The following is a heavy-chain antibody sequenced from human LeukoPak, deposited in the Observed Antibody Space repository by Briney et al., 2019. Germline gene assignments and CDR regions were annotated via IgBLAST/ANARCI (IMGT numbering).Heavy chain of an antibody. CDR1: GGSFSGYY. CDR2: INHSGST. CDR3: ARASERIVVVPAAIRFYYYGMDV. Sequence: SETLSLTCAVYGGSFSGYYWSWIRQPPGKWLEWIGEINHSGSTNYNPSLKSRVTISVDTSKNQFSLKLSSVTAADTAVYYCARASERIVVVPAAIRFYYYGMDVWGQGTTVTVSS. D-gene: IGHD2-2*01. V-gene: IGHV4-34*01. J-gene: IGHJ6*02.